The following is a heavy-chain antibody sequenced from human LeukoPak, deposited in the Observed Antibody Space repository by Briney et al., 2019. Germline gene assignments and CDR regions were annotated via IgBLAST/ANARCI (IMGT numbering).Heavy chain of an antibody. CDR1: GFTVSSNY. Sequence: GGSLRLSCAASGFTVSSNYMSWVRQAPGKGLEWVSVIYSGGSTYYADSVKGRFTISRDNSKNTLYLQMNSLRAEDTAVYYCARAAYYYDSSGYEPPLFDYWGQGTLVTVSS. V-gene: IGHV3-53*01. CDR3: ARAAYYYDSSGYEPPLFDY. CDR2: IYSGGST. D-gene: IGHD3-22*01. J-gene: IGHJ4*02.